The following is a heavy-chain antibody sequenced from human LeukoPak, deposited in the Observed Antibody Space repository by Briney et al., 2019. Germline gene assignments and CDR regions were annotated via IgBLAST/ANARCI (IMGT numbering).Heavy chain of an antibody. J-gene: IGHJ4*02. Sequence: GGSLRLSCAASGFTFSTYAMSWVRQAPGKGLEWVSAISGSGTSTYYADSVKGRFIISRNNSKNTLFLQMNSLRAEDTAVYYCAAVAVFRGPDYWGQGTLVTVSS. CDR3: AAVAVFRGPDY. CDR2: ISGSGTST. CDR1: GFTFSTYA. D-gene: IGHD6-19*01. V-gene: IGHV3-23*01.